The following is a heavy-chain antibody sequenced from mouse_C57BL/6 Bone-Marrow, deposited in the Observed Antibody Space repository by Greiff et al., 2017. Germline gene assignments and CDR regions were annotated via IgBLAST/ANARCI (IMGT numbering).Heavy chain of an antibody. CDR3: ARDPIQYYFDY. CDR1: GFTFSSYA. Sequence: EVHLVESGGGLVKPGGSLKLSCAASGFTFSSYAMSWVRQTPEKRLEWVATISDGGSYTYYPDNVKGRFTISRDNAKNNLYLQMSHLKSEDTAMYYCARDPIQYYFDYWGQGTTLTGSS. J-gene: IGHJ2*01. CDR2: ISDGGSYT. V-gene: IGHV5-4*01.